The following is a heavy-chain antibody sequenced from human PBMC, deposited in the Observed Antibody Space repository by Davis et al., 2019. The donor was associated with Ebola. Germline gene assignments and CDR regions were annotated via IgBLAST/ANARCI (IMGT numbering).Heavy chain of an antibody. D-gene: IGHD3-3*01. CDR1: GFTFSSYA. CDR3: AREGHIRVLEGTTNGMDV. V-gene: IGHV3-64*01. Sequence: GESLKISCAAPGFTFSSYAMHRVRQAPGKGLEYVSAISSNGGSTYYANSVKGRFTISRDNSKNTLYLQMGSLRAEDMAVYYCAREGHIRVLEGTTNGMDVWGQGTTVTVSS. J-gene: IGHJ6*02. CDR2: ISSNGGST.